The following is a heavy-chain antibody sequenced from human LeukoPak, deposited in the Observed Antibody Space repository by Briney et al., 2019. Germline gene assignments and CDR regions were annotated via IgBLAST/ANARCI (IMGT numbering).Heavy chain of an antibody. CDR3: ARDHVYGGADY. Sequence: PGGSLRLSCAASGFTFHNYAIHWVRHAPGKGLEWVSLTSGDGITTYFADSVKGRFTISRDNSKSYLFLQMNSLRTEDTALYYCARDHVYGGADYWGQGTLVTVSS. CDR1: GFTFHNYA. J-gene: IGHJ4*02. V-gene: IGHV3-43*02. D-gene: IGHD5/OR15-5a*01. CDR2: TSGDGITT.